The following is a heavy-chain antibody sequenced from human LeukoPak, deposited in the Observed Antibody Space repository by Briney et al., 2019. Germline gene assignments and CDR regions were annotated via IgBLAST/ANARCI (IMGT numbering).Heavy chain of an antibody. CDR2: IYYSGST. D-gene: IGHD5-18*01. CDR3: AREHSYGLSYYYYYYMDV. J-gene: IGHJ6*03. V-gene: IGHV4-59*12. Sequence: SETLSLTCTVSGGSISSYYWSWIRQPPGKGLEWIGYIYYSGSTNYNPSLKSRVTISVDTSKNQFSLKLSSVTAADTAVYYCAREHSYGLSYYYYYYMDVWGKGTTVTVSS. CDR1: GGSISSYY.